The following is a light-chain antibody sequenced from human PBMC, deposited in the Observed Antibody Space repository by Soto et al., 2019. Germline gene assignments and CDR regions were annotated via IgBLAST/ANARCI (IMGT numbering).Light chain of an antibody. CDR3: QHYNSYSEA. Sequence: DIQVTQSPSTRPRCVADSVTIAVRASQTISSWLAWYQQKPGKAPKLLIYKASTLKSGVPSRFSGSGSGTEFTLTISSLQPDDFATYYCQHYNSYSEAFGPGTKVDIK. CDR2: KAS. J-gene: IGKJ1*01. V-gene: IGKV1-5*03. CDR1: QTISSW.